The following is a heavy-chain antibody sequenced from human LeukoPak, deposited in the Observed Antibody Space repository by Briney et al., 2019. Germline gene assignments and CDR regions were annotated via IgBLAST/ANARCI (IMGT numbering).Heavy chain of an antibody. V-gene: IGHV3-33*01. Sequence: GRSLRLSCAASGFILSNFGMHWVRQAPGRGLEWVAVIWYDGSRKYYADSAKGRFTISRDNSKNTVSLQMNSLRAEDTAMYYCARYRSGSSDYWGQGTLVTVSS. D-gene: IGHD3-10*01. CDR1: GFILSNFG. CDR2: IWYDGSRK. J-gene: IGHJ4*02. CDR3: ARYRSGSSDY.